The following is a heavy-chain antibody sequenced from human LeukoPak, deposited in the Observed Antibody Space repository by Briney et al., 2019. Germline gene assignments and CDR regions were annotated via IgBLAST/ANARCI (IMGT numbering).Heavy chain of an antibody. J-gene: IGHJ4*02. CDR2: INPNSGGT. Sequence: ASVKVSCKASGYTFTGYYMHWVRQAPGQGLEWMGWINPNSGGTNYAQKFQGRVTMTRDTSISTAYMELSRLRSDDTAVYYCAKSLSALPAALDHWGQGTLVTVSS. CDR3: AKSLSALPAALDH. V-gene: IGHV1-2*02. D-gene: IGHD2-2*01. CDR1: GYTFTGYY.